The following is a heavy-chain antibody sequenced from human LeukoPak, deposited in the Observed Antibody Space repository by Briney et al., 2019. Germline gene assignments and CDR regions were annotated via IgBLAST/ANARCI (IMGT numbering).Heavy chain of an antibody. D-gene: IGHD6-19*01. CDR3: ARNGYSSGWYPCWFDP. J-gene: IGHJ5*02. V-gene: IGHV4-59*01. CDR2: IYYSGST. Sequence: SETLSLTCTVSGGSISSYYWSWIRQPPGKGLEWIGYIYYSGSTDYNPSLKSRVTISLATSKNQFSLKLSSVTAADTAVYYCARNGYSSGWYPCWFDPWGQGTLVTVSS. CDR1: GGSISSYY.